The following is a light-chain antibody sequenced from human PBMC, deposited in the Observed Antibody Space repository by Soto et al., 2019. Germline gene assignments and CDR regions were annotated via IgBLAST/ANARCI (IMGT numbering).Light chain of an antibody. CDR3: CSYTGSFTWV. CDR2: EGS. CDR1: SSDVGNYDL. Sequence: QSALTQPVSVSGSPGQAITISCTGTSSDVGNYDLVSWYRHHPGIAPRLMIYEGSKRPSGVSNRFSASTYGNTSSLTSSGLQAEDEADYYCCSYTGSFTWVFGGGTKLTVL. J-gene: IGLJ3*02. V-gene: IGLV2-23*01.